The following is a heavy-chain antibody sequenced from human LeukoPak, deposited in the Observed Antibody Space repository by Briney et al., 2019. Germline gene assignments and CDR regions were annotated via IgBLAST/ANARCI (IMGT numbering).Heavy chain of an antibody. V-gene: IGHV3-33*01. CDR2: IWYDGSDK. D-gene: IGHD6-13*01. CDR1: GFTFSSYG. Sequence: GRSLRLSCAASGFTFSSYGMHWVRQAPGKGLEWVAVIWYDGSDKYYANSVKGRFTISRDNSKNTLYLQMNSLRAEDTAVYYCGGVSAAAAGTRYFDYWGQGTLVTVSS. J-gene: IGHJ4*02. CDR3: GGVSAAAAGTRYFDY.